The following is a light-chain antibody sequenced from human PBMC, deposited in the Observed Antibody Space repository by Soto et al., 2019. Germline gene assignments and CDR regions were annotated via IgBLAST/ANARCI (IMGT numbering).Light chain of an antibody. CDR2: GAS. J-gene: IGKJ5*01. CDR3: QQYGSSPRVT. CDR1: QSVSSSY. Sequence: EIVLTQSPGTLSLSPGERDTLSCRASQSVSSSYLAWYQQKPGQAPRLLIYGASSRATGIPDRFIGSGSGTDFTLNISRLEPEDCAVYYCQQYGSSPRVTFGQGTRLEIK. V-gene: IGKV3-20*01.